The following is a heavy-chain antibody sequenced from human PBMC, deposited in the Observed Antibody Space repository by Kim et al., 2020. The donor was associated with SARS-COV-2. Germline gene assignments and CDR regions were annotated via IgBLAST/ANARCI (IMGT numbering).Heavy chain of an antibody. V-gene: IGHV3-49*04. CDR3: TTEYYYDSSGYYIDY. J-gene: IGHJ4*02. Sequence: GGSLRLSCTASGFTFGDYAMSWVRQAPGKGLEWVGFIRSKAYGGTTEYAASVKGRFTISRDDSKSIAYLQMNSLKTEDTAVYYCTTEYYYDSSGYYIDYWGQGSLVTVSS. CDR1: GFTFGDYA. CDR2: IRSKAYGGTT. D-gene: IGHD3-22*01.